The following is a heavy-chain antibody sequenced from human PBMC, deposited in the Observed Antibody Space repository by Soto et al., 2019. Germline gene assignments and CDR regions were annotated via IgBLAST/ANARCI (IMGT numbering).Heavy chain of an antibody. J-gene: IGHJ4*02. Sequence: VASVKVYCKTSGSTFTSYGVHWVRQAPGQRLEWMGWINAGNGNTRYSQKFQGRVTINRDTSASTAYMELSRLRSEDTAVYYCAFDGAGARNINFDFWGQGTLGTVS. D-gene: IGHD3-9*01. V-gene: IGHV1-3*01. CDR2: INAGNGNT. CDR3: AFDGAGARNINFDF. CDR1: GSTFTSYG.